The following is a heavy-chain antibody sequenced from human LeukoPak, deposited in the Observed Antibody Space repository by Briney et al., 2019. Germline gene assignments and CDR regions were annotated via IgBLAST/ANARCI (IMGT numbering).Heavy chain of an antibody. J-gene: IGHJ5*02. CDR2: IRQDGSEK. CDR3: ARISHWNVLA. D-gene: IGHD1-1*01. CDR1: GFTFNHYE. V-gene: IGHV3-7*01. Sequence: GGSLRLSCAASGFTFNHYEMNWVRQAPGKGLEWVANIRQDGSEKYYVDSVKGRFTISRDNAKNSLYLQMNSLRAEDTAVYYCARISHWNVLAWGQGTLVTVSS.